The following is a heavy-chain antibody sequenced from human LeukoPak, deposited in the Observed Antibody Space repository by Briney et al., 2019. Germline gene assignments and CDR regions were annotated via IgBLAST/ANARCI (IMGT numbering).Heavy chain of an antibody. Sequence: PSETLSLTYTVSGGSISSSSYDWGWIRQPPGKGLEWIGSIYYSGSTYYNPSLKSRVTISVDTSKNQFSLKLSSVTAADTAVYYCARAGRWLQIADYWGQGTLVTVSS. CDR3: ARAGRWLQIADY. V-gene: IGHV4-39*07. J-gene: IGHJ4*02. CDR1: GGSISSSSYD. D-gene: IGHD5-24*01. CDR2: IYYSGST.